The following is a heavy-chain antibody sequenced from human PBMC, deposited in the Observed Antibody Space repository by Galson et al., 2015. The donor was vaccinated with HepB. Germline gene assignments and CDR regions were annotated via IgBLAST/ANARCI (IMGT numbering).Heavy chain of an antibody. Sequence: SLRLSCAGSEFTLKSYSINWVRQAPGKGLEWISYISSSSSPIFYADSVKGRFTVSRDSAKSSVYLQMNSLRAGDTAVYYCAGSVATWNAFDIWGQGTLVTVSS. CDR3: AGSVATWNAFDI. J-gene: IGHJ3*02. CDR2: ISSSSSPI. D-gene: IGHD2-21*01. V-gene: IGHV3-48*01. CDR1: EFTLKSYS.